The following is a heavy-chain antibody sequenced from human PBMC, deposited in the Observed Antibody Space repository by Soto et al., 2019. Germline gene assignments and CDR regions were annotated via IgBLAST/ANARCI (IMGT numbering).Heavy chain of an antibody. Sequence: SVKVSCKASGGTFSSYTISWVRQAPGQGLEWMGRIIPILGIANYAQKFQGRVTITADKSTSTAYMELSSLRSEDTAVYYCARPVDYSDPYNWFDPWGQGTLVTVSS. CDR1: GGTFSSYT. J-gene: IGHJ5*02. D-gene: IGHD4-4*01. CDR3: ARPVDYSDPYNWFDP. CDR2: IIPILGIA. V-gene: IGHV1-69*02.